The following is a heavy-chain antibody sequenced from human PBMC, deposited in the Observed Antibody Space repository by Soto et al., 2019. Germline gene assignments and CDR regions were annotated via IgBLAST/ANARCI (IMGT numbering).Heavy chain of an antibody. CDR1: GGSVNSGRYY. D-gene: IGHD6-19*01. V-gene: IGHV4-61*01. J-gene: IGHJ1*01. CDR3: ARSGSGSGWL. Sequence: KPSETLSLTCAVSGGSVNSGRYYWSWVRQPPGKGLEWIGYIYYTGTTKYNPSLKSRVTISVDTSKNQFSLKLSSVTALDTAVYYCARSGSGSGWLGGQGTLVTVSS. CDR2: IYYTGTT.